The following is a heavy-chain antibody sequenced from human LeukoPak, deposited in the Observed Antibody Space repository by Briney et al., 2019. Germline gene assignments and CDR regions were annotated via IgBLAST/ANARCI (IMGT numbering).Heavy chain of an antibody. Sequence: GVSLRLSCAASDSSFRSHDMSWVRQTLQKGLEWVSSIASDGASFYADSVRGRFTISRDTSQNILYLQMNSLRADDTAIYYCAKGPNFGSWRAVDYWGQGSLVTVSS. CDR3: AKGPNFGSWRAVDY. V-gene: IGHV3-23*01. J-gene: IGHJ4*02. D-gene: IGHD3-10*01. CDR2: IASDGAS. CDR1: DSSFRSHD.